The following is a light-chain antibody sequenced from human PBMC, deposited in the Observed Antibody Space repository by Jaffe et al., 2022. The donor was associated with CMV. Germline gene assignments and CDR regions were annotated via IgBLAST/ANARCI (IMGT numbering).Light chain of an antibody. CDR1: QSVSSSF. CDR3: QQYGNSPPT. V-gene: IGKV3-20*01. J-gene: IGKJ3*01. Sequence: EIVLTQSPGTLSLSPGERATLSCRASQSVSSSFLAWYQHKPGQAPRLLIYATSSRATGIPARFTGSGSGTDFTLTISRLEPEDFAVYYCQQYGNSPPTFGPGTKVDIK. CDR2: ATS.